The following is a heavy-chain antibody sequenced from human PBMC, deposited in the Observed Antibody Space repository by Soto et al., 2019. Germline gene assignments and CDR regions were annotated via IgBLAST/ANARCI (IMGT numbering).Heavy chain of an antibody. V-gene: IGHV1-58*01. CDR3: AAPLDAAAQYYYYYGMDV. J-gene: IGHJ6*02. CDR2: IVVGSGNT. D-gene: IGHD6-13*01. CDR1: GFAFTSSA. Sequence: GASVKVSCKASGFAFTSSAVQWVRQARGQRLEWIGWIVVGSGNTNYAQKFQERVTITRDMSTSTAYMELSSLRSEDTAVYYCAAPLDAAAQYYYYYGMDVWGQGTTVTVFS.